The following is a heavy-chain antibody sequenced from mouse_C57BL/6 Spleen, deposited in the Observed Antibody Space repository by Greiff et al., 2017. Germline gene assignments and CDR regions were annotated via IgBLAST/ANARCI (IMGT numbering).Heavy chain of an antibody. CDR1: GYTFTSYT. D-gene: IGHD2-3*01. V-gene: IGHV1-4*01. J-gene: IGHJ4*01. CDR2: INPSSGYT. CDR3: ARSDGYYDYAMDY. Sequence: VQLQQSGAELARPGASVKMSRKASGYTFTSYTMHWVKQRPGQGLEWIGYINPSSGYTKYNQKFKDKATLTADKSSSTAYMQLSSLTSEDSAVYYCARSDGYYDYAMDYWGQGTSVTVSS.